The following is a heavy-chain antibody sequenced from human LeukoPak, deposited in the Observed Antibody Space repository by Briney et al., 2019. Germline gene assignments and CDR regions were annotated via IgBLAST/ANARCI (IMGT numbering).Heavy chain of an antibody. CDR3: AGPYSSGWYGVDY. CDR1: GGSISSSSHY. CDR2: IYYSGST. D-gene: IGHD6-19*01. V-gene: IGHV4-39*01. J-gene: IGHJ4*02. Sequence: PSETLSLTCTVSGGSISSSSHYWGWIRQPPGKGLEWIGSIYYSGSTYYNPSLKSRVTISVDTSKNQFSLKLSSVTAADTAVYYCAGPYSSGWYGVDYWGQGTLVTVSS.